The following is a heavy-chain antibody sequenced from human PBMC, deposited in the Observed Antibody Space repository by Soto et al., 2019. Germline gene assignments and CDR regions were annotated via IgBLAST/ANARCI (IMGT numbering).Heavy chain of an antibody. CDR1: GDAFQSYA. Sequence: QVLLLQSGSEVKKPGSSVKVSCKASGDAFQSYAIHWVRQAPGQGLEYMGRIIPSCDRTKYAQKFQGRLTVTADMYTSTVYMELGSLRSEDTAVYYCARDPTNDYGDDTFDYWGQGTKVIVSS. CDR2: IIPSCDRT. J-gene: IGHJ4*02. V-gene: IGHV1-69*06. D-gene: IGHD4-17*01. CDR3: ARDPTNDYGDDTFDY.